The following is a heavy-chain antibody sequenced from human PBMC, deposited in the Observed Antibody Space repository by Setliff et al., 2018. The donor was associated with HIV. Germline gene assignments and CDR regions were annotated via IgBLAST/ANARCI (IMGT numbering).Heavy chain of an antibody. Sequence: SETLSLTCAVYGSSFNNYYWSWIRQHPGNGLEWIGFIYHSGSTHYNPSLASRVTISVDTSKNQYSLKLSSVTAADTAVYYCAREGGGAYFDSSGYYFDYWGQGRLVTVSS. CDR1: GSSFNNYY. CDR2: IYHSGST. J-gene: IGHJ4*02. D-gene: IGHD3-22*01. V-gene: IGHV4-34*09. CDR3: AREGGGAYFDSSGYYFDY.